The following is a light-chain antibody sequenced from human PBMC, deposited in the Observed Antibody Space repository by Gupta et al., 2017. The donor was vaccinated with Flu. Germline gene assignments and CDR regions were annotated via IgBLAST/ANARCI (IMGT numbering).Light chain of an antibody. CDR1: QSVRSSY. CDR2: GAS. Sequence: EIVLTQSPGTLSLSPGERATPSCRASQSVRSSYIAWYQQKPGQAPKLLFYGASNRATAVPDRFSGSGSGTDFTLTISRLESEDFAVYYCQQYGRSGFTFGPGTKVDIK. CDR3: QQYGRSGFT. J-gene: IGKJ3*01. V-gene: IGKV3-20*01.